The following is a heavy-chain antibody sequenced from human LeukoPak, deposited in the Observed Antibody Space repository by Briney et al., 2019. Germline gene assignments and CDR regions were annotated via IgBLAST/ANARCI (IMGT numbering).Heavy chain of an antibody. J-gene: IGHJ4*02. V-gene: IGHV3-48*01. CDR3: AREGGYDFWSGYYDY. D-gene: IGHD3-3*01. Sequence: GGPLRLSCAASGFTFSSYSMNWVRQAPGKGLEWVSYISSSSSTIYYADSVKGRFTISRDNAKNSLYLQMNSLRAEDTAVYYCAREGGYDFWSGYYDYWGQGTLVTVSS. CDR1: GFTFSSYS. CDR2: ISSSSSTI.